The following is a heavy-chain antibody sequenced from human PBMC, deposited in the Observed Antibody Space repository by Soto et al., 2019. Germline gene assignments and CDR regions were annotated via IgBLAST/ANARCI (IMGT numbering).Heavy chain of an antibody. CDR2: IYPGDSDT. Sequence: PGESLKISCKGSGYSFTSYWIGWVLQMPWKGLEWIGIIYPGDSDTRYSPPIQGQITISAETSISTAYLQWSSLKASVTAMYYCARHGGVAAGTMIHDYWGQGTPVTVSS. CDR1: GYSFTSYW. D-gene: IGHD6-13*01. CDR3: ARHGGVAAGTMIHDY. J-gene: IGHJ4*02. V-gene: IGHV5-51*01.